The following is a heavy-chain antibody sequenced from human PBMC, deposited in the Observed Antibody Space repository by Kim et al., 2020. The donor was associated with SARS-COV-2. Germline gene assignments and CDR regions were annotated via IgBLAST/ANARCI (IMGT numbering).Heavy chain of an antibody. D-gene: IGHD1-1*01. CDR1: GFSFSTYP. Sequence: GGSLRLSCTTSGFSFSTYPVMWVRQAPGKGLECVSPLKSTGDTVTDEYAAYVKWRFIISRYDSKVFAYLDINNLKTDDTYVYVCTMGTCTQWNYLDY. J-gene: IGHJ4*01. V-gene: IGHV3-49*04. CDR2: LKSTGDTVTD. CDR3: TMGTCTQWNYLDY.